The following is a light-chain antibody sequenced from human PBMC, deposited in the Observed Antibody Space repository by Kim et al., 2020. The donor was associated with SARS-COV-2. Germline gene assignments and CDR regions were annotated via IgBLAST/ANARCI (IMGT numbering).Light chain of an antibody. J-gene: IGKJ2*01. V-gene: IGKV1-12*01. Sequence: DIQMTQSPSSVSASVGDRVAITCRASQDIRSWLAWYQQKPGKAPKLLIYAASSLQSGVPSRFSGSGSRKDFTLTISSLQPEDFATYYCQQANSFPYTFGQGTKLEI. CDR1: QDIRSW. CDR2: AAS. CDR3: QQANSFPYT.